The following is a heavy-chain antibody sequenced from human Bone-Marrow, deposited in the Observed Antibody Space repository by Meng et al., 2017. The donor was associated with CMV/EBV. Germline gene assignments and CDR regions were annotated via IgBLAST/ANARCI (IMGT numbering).Heavy chain of an antibody. CDR1: GGTFSSYA. V-gene: IGHV1-69*05. D-gene: IGHD2-2*01. Sequence: SVKVSCKASGGTFSSYAISWVRQAPGQGLEWMGGIIPIFGTANYAQKFQGGVTITTDESASTAYMALSSLRSEDTAVYYCARGRYCSSTSCYLSSFDYWGQGTLDTVSS. CDR3: ARGRYCSSTSCYLSSFDY. CDR2: IIPIFGTA. J-gene: IGHJ4*02.